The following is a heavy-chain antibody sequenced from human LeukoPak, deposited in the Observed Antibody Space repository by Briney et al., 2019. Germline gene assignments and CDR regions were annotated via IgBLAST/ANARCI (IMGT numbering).Heavy chain of an antibody. CDR1: GFTFNSHT. CDR3: ARDPSDFYGSGSYKDN. V-gene: IGHV3-21*06. CDR2: ISSSSRYI. D-gene: IGHD3-10*01. Sequence: GGSLRLSCVASGFTFNSHTMNWVRQAPGKGLEWVSLISSSSRYIYYADSVKGRFTISRDNAKNSLYLQMNSLRAEDTAVYYCARDPSDFYGSGSYKDNWGQGTLVTVSS. J-gene: IGHJ4*02.